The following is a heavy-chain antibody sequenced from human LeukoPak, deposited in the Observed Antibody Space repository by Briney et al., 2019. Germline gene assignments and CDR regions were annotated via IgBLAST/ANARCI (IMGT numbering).Heavy chain of an antibody. CDR3: ARDSGSYCLDF. CDR2: ISSSGSTI. CDR1: GFTFSSYE. J-gene: IGHJ4*02. D-gene: IGHD1-26*01. V-gene: IGHV3-48*03. Sequence: GGSLRLSCAASGFTFSSYEMNWVRQAPGKGLEWVSYISSSGSTIYYADSVKGRFTISRDNAKNSLYLQMSGLRAEDTAVYYCARDSGSYCLDFWGQGALVTVSS.